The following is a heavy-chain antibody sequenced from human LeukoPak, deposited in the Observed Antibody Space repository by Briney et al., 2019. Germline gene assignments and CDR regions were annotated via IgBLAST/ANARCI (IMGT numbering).Heavy chain of an antibody. CDR1: GGSISSYY. J-gene: IGHJ3*02. CDR3: ARDQGSGTRGAFDI. V-gene: IGHV4-59*12. Sequence: SETLSLTCTVSGGSISSYYWSWIRQPPGKGLEWIGYIYHSGSTYYNPSLKSRVTISVDRSKNQFSLKLSSVTAADTAVYYCARDQGSGTRGAFDIWGQGTMVTVSS. D-gene: IGHD3-10*01. CDR2: IYHSGST.